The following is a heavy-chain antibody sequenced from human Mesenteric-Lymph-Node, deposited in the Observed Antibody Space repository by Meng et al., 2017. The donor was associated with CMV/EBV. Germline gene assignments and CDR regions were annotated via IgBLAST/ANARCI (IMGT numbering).Heavy chain of an antibody. J-gene: IGHJ4*02. V-gene: IGHV3-30-3*01. CDR3: AGSGSYYFFDR. Sequence: GESLKISCAASGFTFTIFAMHWVRQAPGKGLDCLAAISNDGSNKDYADSVKGRFTISRDNSKNMLYLQMNSLKADDTAVYFCAGSGSYYFFDRWGPGTLVTVSS. CDR1: GFTFTIFA. CDR2: ISNDGSNK. D-gene: IGHD1-26*01.